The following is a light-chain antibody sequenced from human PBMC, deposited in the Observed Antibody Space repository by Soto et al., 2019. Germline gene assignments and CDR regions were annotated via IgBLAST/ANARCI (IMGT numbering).Light chain of an antibody. CDR1: SGDIGAFDH. CDR2: DVT. J-gene: IGLJ2*01. CDR3: SSYTRSTTRVF. V-gene: IGLV2-14*03. Sequence: QSVLTQPASVSGSPGQSITISCTGTSGDIGAFDHVSWYQHHPGKAPKLIIYDVTYRPSGVSDRFSGSKSGLTASLTISGLQADDEASYHCSSYTRSTTRVFFGGGTKLTVL.